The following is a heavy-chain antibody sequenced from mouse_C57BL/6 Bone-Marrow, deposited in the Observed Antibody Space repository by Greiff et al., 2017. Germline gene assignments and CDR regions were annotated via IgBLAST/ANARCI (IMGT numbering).Heavy chain of an antibody. CDR1: GFSFNTYA. J-gene: IGHJ3*01. V-gene: IGHV10-1*01. CDR2: IRSKSNNYAT. Sequence: EVQVVESGGGLVQPKGSLKLSCAASGFSFNTYAMNWVRQAPGKGLEWVARIRSKSNNYATYYADSVKDRFTISRDDSESMLYLQMNNLKTEDTAMYYCVRQGLGPFAYWGQGTLVTVSA. CDR3: VRQGLGPFAY. D-gene: IGHD4-1*01.